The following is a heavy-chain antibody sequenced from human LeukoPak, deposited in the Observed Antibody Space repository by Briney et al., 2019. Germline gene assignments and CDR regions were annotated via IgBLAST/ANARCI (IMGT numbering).Heavy chain of an antibody. CDR2: ISGSGGST. Sequence: PGGSLRLSCAASGFTFSSYAMSWVRQAPGTGLEWVSAISGSGGSTYYAHSVKGRFTISRDNNKNTLYLQMNSLRAEDTAVYYCAKNVVDRYYYDSSGYSEAHDAFDIWGQGTMVSVSS. J-gene: IGHJ3*02. D-gene: IGHD3-22*01. CDR1: GFTFSSYA. CDR3: AKNVVDRYYYDSSGYSEAHDAFDI. V-gene: IGHV3-23*01.